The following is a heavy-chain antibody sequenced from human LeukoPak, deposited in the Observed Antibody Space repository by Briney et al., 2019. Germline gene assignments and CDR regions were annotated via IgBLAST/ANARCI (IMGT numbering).Heavy chain of an antibody. CDR2: IYYSGST. D-gene: IGHD6-13*01. CDR1: GGSISSYY. CDR3: ARASTDIAAAGADWFDP. J-gene: IGHJ5*02. Sequence: PSETLSLTCTVSGGSISSYYWSWIRQPPGKGLEWIGYIYYSGSTNYDPSLKSRVTISVDTSKNQFSLKLSSVTAADTAVYYCARASTDIAAAGADWFDPWGQGTLVTVS. V-gene: IGHV4-59*01.